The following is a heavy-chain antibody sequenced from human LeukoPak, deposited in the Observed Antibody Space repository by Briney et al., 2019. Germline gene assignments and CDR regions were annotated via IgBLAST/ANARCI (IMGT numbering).Heavy chain of an antibody. Sequence: ASVKVSCKASGYTFTSYDINWVRQATGQGLEWMGWMNPNSRNTGYAQKFQGRVTMTRNTSISTAYMELSSLRSEDTAVYYCARGAGLGYCSGGSCLRRKSKVFDYWGQGTLVTVSS. V-gene: IGHV1-8*01. CDR1: GYTFTSYD. CDR2: MNPNSRNT. D-gene: IGHD2-15*01. J-gene: IGHJ4*02. CDR3: ARGAGLGYCSGGSCLRRKSKVFDY.